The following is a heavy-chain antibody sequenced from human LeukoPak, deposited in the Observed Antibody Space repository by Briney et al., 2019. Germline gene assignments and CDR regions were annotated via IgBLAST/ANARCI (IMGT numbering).Heavy chain of an antibody. CDR1: GGFITTYY. D-gene: IGHD3-22*01. CDR2: VFYSGST. Sequence: SETLSLTCTVSGGFITTYYWHWIRQPPEKGLEWIGYVFYSGSTNHSPSLKSRVTISVDTSNNQFSLRLSSVTAADTAVYYCARAYDSTGYAIDQWGQGTLVTVSS. J-gene: IGHJ4*02. CDR3: ARAYDSTGYAIDQ. V-gene: IGHV4-59*01.